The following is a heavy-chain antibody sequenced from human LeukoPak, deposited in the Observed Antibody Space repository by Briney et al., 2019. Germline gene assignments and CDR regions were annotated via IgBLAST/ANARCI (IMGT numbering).Heavy chain of an antibody. CDR3: AREVDSSSRYRGNWFDP. CDR1: GYTFTGYY. D-gene: IGHD6-13*01. J-gene: IGHJ5*02. Sequence: ASVKVSCKASGYTFTGYYMHWVRQAPGQGLEWMGRINPNSGGTNYAQKFQGWVTMTRDTSISTAYMELSRLRSDDTAVYYCAREVDSSSRYRGNWFDPWGQGTLVTVSS. V-gene: IGHV1-2*04. CDR2: INPNSGGT.